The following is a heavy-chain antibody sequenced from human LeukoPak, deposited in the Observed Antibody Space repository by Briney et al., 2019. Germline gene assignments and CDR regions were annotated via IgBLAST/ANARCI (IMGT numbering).Heavy chain of an antibody. CDR1: GFTFSSYA. J-gene: IGHJ3*02. V-gene: IGHV3-30-3*01. CDR2: ISYDGSNK. CDR3: ARSAVLRYFDWLLWASPIDDAFDI. Sequence: PGGSLRLSCAASGFTFSSYAMHWVRQAPGKGLEWVAVISYDGSNKYYADSVKGRFTISRDNSKNTLYLQMNRLRAEDTAVYYCARSAVLRYFDWLLWASPIDDAFDIWGQGTMVTVSS. D-gene: IGHD3-9*01.